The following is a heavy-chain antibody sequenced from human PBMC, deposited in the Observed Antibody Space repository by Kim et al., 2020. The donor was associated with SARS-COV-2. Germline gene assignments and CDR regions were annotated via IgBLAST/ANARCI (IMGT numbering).Heavy chain of an antibody. CDR2: INHSGST. CDR1: GGSFSGYY. D-gene: IGHD5-18*01. V-gene: IGHV4-34*01. Sequence: SETLSLTCAVYGGSFSGYYWSWIRQPPGKGLEWIGEINHSGSTNYNPSLKSRVTISVDTSKNQFSLKLSSVTAADTAVYYCARVLRSYGPSSYYFDYWGQGTLVPVSS. J-gene: IGHJ4*02. CDR3: ARVLRSYGPSSYYFDY.